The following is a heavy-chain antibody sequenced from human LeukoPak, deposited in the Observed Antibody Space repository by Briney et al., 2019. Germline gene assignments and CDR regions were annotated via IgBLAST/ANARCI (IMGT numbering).Heavy chain of an antibody. Sequence: GGSLRLSCAASGFTFSSYEMNWVRQAPGKGLEWVAYISSSSGTIYYADSVKGRFTVSRDNAKGSLYLQMTGLRAADTAVHYCARSLCYDTGCSFDSWGQGSLVTVSS. D-gene: IGHD3-22*01. V-gene: IGHV3-48*03. CDR2: ISSSSGTI. CDR3: ARSLCYDTGCSFDS. J-gene: IGHJ4*02. CDR1: GFTFSSYE.